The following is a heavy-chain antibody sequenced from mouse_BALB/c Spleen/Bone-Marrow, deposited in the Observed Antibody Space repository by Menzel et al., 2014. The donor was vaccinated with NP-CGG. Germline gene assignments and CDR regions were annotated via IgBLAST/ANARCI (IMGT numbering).Heavy chain of an antibody. CDR1: GFSLSRYN. CDR3: ARNYYGIPYYFDY. V-gene: IGHV2-6-4*01. D-gene: IGHD1-1*01. CDR2: IWNGGST. Sequence: VHLVESGPGLVAPSQSLSITCTVSGFSLSRYNVHWVRQPPGKGLEWLGMIWNGGSTDYNSALKSRQSISKDNSKSQVFLKMNSLQTDDTAMYYCARNYYGIPYYFDYWGQGTTLTVSS. J-gene: IGHJ2*01.